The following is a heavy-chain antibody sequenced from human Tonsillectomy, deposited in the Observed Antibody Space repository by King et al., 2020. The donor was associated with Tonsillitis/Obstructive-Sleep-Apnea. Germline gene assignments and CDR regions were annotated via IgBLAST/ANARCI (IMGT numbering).Heavy chain of an antibody. Sequence: VQLVESGGGVVQPGGSLRLSCAASGFTFDDHAMHWVRQAPGKGLEWVSLISGDGGYTYYADSVKGRFTISRDNSKNSLYLQMNSLRTEDTALYYCAKDVRLYYYYYMDVGGKGTTVTVSS. CDR3: AKDVRLYYYYYMDV. CDR1: GFTFDDHA. J-gene: IGHJ6*03. CDR2: ISGDGGYT. V-gene: IGHV3-43*02.